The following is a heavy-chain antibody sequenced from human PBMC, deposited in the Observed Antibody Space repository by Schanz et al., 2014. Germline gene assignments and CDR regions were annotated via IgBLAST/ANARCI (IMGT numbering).Heavy chain of an antibody. Sequence: QVQLEESGGGVVQPGGSLRLSCVASGFSFSGFAVHWVRQAPGKGLEWVAYISNDGSSKYYADSVKGRFTISRDNSKKTLYLQMNSLRPEDTAVYYCAKQFLSYYFYGMDVWGQGTTVSVSS. CDR2: ISNDGSSK. V-gene: IGHV3-30*01. D-gene: IGHD4-4*01. J-gene: IGHJ6*02. CDR3: AKQFLSYYFYGMDV. CDR1: GFSFSGFA.